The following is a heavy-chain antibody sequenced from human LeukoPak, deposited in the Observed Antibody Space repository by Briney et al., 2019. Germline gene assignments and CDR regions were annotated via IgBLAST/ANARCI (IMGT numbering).Heavy chain of an antibody. CDR2: ISDSGSNV. V-gene: IGHV3-21*01. D-gene: IGHD6-6*01. Sequence: GGSLRLSCAASGFTFSNYNMDWVRQAPEKGLEWVSSISDSGSNVYYTDSVKGRFTISRDNAKNSLYLQMNSLRAEDTAVYYCAKEGRSSTPGYWGQGTLVTVSS. J-gene: IGHJ4*02. CDR3: AKEGRSSTPGY. CDR1: GFTFSNYN.